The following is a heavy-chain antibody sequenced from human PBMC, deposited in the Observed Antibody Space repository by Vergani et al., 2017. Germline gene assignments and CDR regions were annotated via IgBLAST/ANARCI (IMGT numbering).Heavy chain of an antibody. Sequence: QVQLQESGPGLVKPSQTLSLTCTVSGGSISSGGYYWSWIRQHPGKGLEWIGYIYYSGSTYYNPSLKSRVTISVDTSKNQFSLKLSSVTAADTAVYYCARNPHYYGSGNPEEIDYWGQGTLVTVSS. CDR2: IYYSGST. CDR1: GGSISSGGYY. V-gene: IGHV4-31*03. J-gene: IGHJ4*02. CDR3: ARNPHYYGSGNPEEIDY. D-gene: IGHD3-10*01.